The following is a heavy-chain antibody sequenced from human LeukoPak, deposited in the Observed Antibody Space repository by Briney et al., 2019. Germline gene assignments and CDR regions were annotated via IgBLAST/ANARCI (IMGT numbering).Heavy chain of an antibody. CDR3: ARVSGYYYMDV. CDR2: ISSSSSTI. CDR1: GFTFSSYS. Sequence: GGSLRLSCAASGFTFSSYSMNWVRQAPGKGLEWVSYISSSSSTIYYADSVKGRFTISRDNAKNSLYLQMNSLRAEDTAVYCCARVSGYYYMDVWGKGTTVTVSS. J-gene: IGHJ6*03. D-gene: IGHD3-10*01. V-gene: IGHV3-48*01.